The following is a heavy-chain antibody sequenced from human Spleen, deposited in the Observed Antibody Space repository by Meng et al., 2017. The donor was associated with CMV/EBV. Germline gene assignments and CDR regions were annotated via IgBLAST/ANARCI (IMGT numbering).Heavy chain of an antibody. CDR3: ARKYCSDITCYSGFDY. J-gene: IGHJ4*02. D-gene: IGHD2-15*01. CDR2: IKEDGSEK. CDR1: GFTFSSYW. V-gene: IGHV3-7*01. Sequence: GESLKISCAASGFTFSSYWMNWVRQAPGKGLEWVANIKEDGSEKYYVDSVKGRFTISRDNAKRSLFLHMNSLRAEDTAVYYCARKYCSDITCYSGFDYWGQGALVTVSS.